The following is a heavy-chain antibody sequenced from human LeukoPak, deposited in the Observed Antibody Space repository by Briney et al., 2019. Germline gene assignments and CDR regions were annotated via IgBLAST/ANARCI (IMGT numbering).Heavy chain of an antibody. D-gene: IGHD5-18*01. CDR1: GYSISNSYY. V-gene: IGHV4-38-2*02. CDR2: IYHSGNT. J-gene: IGHJ5*02. CDR3: ARTMDTALVPNWFDP. Sequence: SETLSLTCTVSGYSISNSYYWGWIRQPPGKGLEWIGSIYHSGNTYYNPSLKSRVTISVDTSKNQFSLKLSSVTAADTAVYYCARTMDTALVPNWFDPWGQGTLVTVSS.